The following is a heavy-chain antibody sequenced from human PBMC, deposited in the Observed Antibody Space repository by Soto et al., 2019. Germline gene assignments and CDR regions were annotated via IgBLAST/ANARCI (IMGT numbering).Heavy chain of an antibody. Sequence: LGESLKISCKGSGYSFTSYWIGWVRQMPRKGLEWMGIIYPGDSDTRYSPSFQGQVTISADKSISTAYLQWSSLKASDTAMYYCARHALRRDGYNYTPHHTSINDAVYYYYGMDVWGQGTTVTVSS. J-gene: IGHJ6*02. V-gene: IGHV5-51*01. CDR1: GYSFTSYW. CDR2: IYPGDSDT. D-gene: IGHD5-12*01. CDR3: ARHALRRDGYNYTPHHTSINDAVYYYYGMDV.